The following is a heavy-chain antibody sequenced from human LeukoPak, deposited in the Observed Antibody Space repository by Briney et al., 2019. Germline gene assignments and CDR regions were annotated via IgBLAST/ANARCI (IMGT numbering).Heavy chain of an antibody. Sequence: GGSLRLSCVGSGFTFNNYVMSWVRRAPRKGLEWVSPIMIGGDGKHYADSVKGRFTISRDRSESTLYLQMNGLRADDTAVYYCGRAAPRECSPASGSLFDTWGQGTLVTVSS. CDR2: IMIGGDGK. CDR1: GFTFNNYV. CDR3: GRAAPRECSPASGSLFDT. D-gene: IGHD6-25*01. J-gene: IGHJ4*02. V-gene: IGHV3-23*01.